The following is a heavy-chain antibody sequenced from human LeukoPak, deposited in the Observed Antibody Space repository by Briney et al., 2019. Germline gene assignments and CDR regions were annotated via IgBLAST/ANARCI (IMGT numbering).Heavy chain of an antibody. J-gene: IGHJ4*02. CDR3: ARATRPGFDY. Sequence: SVKVSCKASGGTFSNYAVSWVRQAPGQGLEWMGGIIPIFGTANYAQKFQGRLTITADESTSTAYMELTNLKSEDTAVFYCARATRPGFDYWGQGTLVTVSS. CDR2: IIPIFGTA. CDR1: GGTFSNYA. V-gene: IGHV1-69*13. D-gene: IGHD6-6*01.